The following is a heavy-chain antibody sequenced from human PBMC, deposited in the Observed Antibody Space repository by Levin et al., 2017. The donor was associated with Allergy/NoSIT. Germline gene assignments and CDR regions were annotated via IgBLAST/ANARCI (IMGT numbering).Heavy chain of an antibody. D-gene: IGHD6-13*01. CDR3: ARDKGPSSSWYYFDY. V-gene: IGHV3-23*01. CDR2: VSSSGTGT. CDR1: GFAFSGCT. J-gene: IGHJ4*02. Sequence: GGSLRLSCAASGFAFSGCTMTWVRQAPGKGLEWVSTVSSSGTGTYYADSVKGRFTVSRDNSRNTVFLLMNSLRAEDTAVYFCARDKGPSSSWYYFDYWGQGTLVTVSS.